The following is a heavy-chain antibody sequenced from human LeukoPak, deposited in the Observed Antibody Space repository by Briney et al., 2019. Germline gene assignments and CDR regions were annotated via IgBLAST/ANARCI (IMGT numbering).Heavy chain of an antibody. J-gene: IGHJ6*03. Sequence: ASVKVSCKASGYIFTGYYMHWVRQAPGQGLEWMGWINPNSGGTNYAQKFQGRVTMTRDTSISTAYMELSRLRSDDTAVYYCARDLAGVDLYYYYYYMDVWGKGTTVTVSS. D-gene: IGHD2-8*01. V-gene: IGHV1-2*02. CDR3: ARDLAGVDLYYYYYYMDV. CDR1: GYIFTGYY. CDR2: INPNSGGT.